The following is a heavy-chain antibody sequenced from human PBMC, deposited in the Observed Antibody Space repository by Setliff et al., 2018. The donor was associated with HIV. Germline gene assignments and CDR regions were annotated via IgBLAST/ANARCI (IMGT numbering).Heavy chain of an antibody. CDR3: ATFLFRDSTDPYYRPPGDFPLYYFDY. D-gene: IGHD3-10*01. J-gene: IGHJ4*02. Sequence: WASVKVSCKASGYTLSEYYMHWVQQAPGKGLEWMGRIDPEDGETLYAEKFRGRVTMTADMSTNTAYLELGSLRSEDTAVYYWATFLFRDSTDPYYRPPGDFPLYYFDYWAQGTLATVSS. CDR2: IDPEDGET. V-gene: IGHV1-69-2*01. CDR1: GYTLSEYY.